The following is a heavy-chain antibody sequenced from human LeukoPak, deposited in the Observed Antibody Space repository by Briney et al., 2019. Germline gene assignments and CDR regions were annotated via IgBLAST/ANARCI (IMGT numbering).Heavy chain of an antibody. Sequence: GGPLRLSCAASGFTFRSYAMSGVRQAPGKGLEWFSAISRSGGSTYYADSVKGRFTISRDNSKNTLYLQMNRLRAEDTAVYYCAKELYSSSASDYWGQGTLVTVSS. V-gene: IGHV3-23*01. J-gene: IGHJ4*02. CDR3: AKELYSSSASDY. CDR2: ISRSGGST. D-gene: IGHD6-13*01. CDR1: GFTFRSYA.